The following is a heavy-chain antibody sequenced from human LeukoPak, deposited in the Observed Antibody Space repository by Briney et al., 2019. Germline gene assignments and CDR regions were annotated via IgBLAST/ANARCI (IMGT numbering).Heavy chain of an antibody. CDR2: INSDGSST. J-gene: IGHJ6*03. CDR1: GFTFSSYW. V-gene: IGHV3-74*01. D-gene: IGHD2-2*01. Sequence: GGSLRLSCAASGFTFSSYWMHWVRQAPGKGLVWVSRINSDGSSTSYADSVKGRFTISRDNAKNTLYLQMNSLRAEDTAVYYCARDQRDIVVVPAARGAYYYYYMDVWGKGTTVTVSS. CDR3: ARDQRDIVVVPAARGAYYYYYMDV.